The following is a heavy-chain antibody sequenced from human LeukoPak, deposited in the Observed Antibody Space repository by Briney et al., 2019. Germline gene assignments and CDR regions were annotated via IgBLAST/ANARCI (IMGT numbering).Heavy chain of an antibody. CDR1: GFTFSSYA. J-gene: IGHJ4*02. CDR2: ISGSGGST. CDR3: AKDRRLRVTQWDAFDY. Sequence: PGGSLRLSCAASGFTFSSYAMSWVRQATGKGLEWVSGISGSGGSTYYADSVKGRFTISRDDSKNTLYLQVNSLRAEDTAVYYCAKDRRLRVTQWDAFDYWGQGTLVTVSS. V-gene: IGHV3-23*01. D-gene: IGHD1-26*01.